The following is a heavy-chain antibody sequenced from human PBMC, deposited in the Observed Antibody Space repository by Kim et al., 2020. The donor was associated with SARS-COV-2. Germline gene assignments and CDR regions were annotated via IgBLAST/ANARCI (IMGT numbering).Heavy chain of an antibody. CDR3: AKDLRSMTTVTNNWFDP. CDR1: GFTFSSYG. J-gene: IGHJ5*02. V-gene: IGHV3-30*18. D-gene: IGHD4-17*01. Sequence: GGSLRLSCAASGFTFSSYGMHWVRQAPGKGLEWVAVISYDGSNKYYADSVKGRFTISRDNSKNTLYLQMNSLRAEDTAVYYCAKDLRSMTTVTNNWFDPWGQGTLVTVSS. CDR2: ISYDGSNK.